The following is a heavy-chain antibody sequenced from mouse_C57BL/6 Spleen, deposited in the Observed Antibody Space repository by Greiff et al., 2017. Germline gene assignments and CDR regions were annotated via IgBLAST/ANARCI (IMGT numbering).Heavy chain of an antibody. J-gene: IGHJ3*01. CDR2: INPNYGTT. CDR1: GYSFTDYN. D-gene: IGHD1-1*01. Sequence: EVQLQQSGPELVKPGASVKISCKASGYSFTDYNMNWVKQSNGKSLEWIGVINPNYGTTSYNQKFKGKATLTVDQSSSTAYMQLNRLKSEDSAVYYGAITSVVAKFAYWGQGTLVTVSA. V-gene: IGHV1-39*01. CDR3: AITSVVAKFAY.